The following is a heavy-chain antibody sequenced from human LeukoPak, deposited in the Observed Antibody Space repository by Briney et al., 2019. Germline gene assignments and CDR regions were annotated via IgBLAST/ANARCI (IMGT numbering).Heavy chain of an antibody. CDR3: ASERYYHILTGEDY. D-gene: IGHD3-9*01. Sequence: GGSLRLSCAASGFTFSSYAMHWVRQAPGKGLEWVAVISYDGSNKYYADSVKGRFAISRDNSKNTLYLQMNSPRAEDTAVYYCASERYYHILTGEDYWGQGTLVTVSS. CDR1: GFTFSSYA. CDR2: ISYDGSNK. V-gene: IGHV3-30*09. J-gene: IGHJ4*02.